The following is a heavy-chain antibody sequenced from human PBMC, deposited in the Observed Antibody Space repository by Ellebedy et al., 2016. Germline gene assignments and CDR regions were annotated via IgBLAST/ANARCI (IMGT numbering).Heavy chain of an antibody. CDR3: ARDTGGYYGSGWFDP. V-gene: IGHV1-69*13. D-gene: IGHD3-10*01. CDR2: LIPVFGTP. J-gene: IGHJ5*02. Sequence: SVKVSCXASGRTFTNYAINWVRQAPGQGFEWIGGLIPVFGTPNYAQKFQGRVTITADESTTTAYMELSGLTSEDTAVYYCARDTGGYYGSGWFDPWGQGTLVTVSS. CDR1: GRTFTNYA.